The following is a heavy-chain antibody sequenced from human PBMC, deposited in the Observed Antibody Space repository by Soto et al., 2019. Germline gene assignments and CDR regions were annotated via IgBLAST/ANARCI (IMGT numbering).Heavy chain of an antibody. CDR1: EGTFSSYA. Sequence: TVKVSCKAPEGTFSSYALSWVRQAPGQGLEWMGGIIPIFGTANYAQKLQGRVTITADESTCRAYMELSSLRSEDTAVHYCAALNWFDPWGQGTLVTVS. V-gene: IGHV1-69*13. J-gene: IGHJ5*02. CDR2: IIPIFGTA. CDR3: AALNWFDP.